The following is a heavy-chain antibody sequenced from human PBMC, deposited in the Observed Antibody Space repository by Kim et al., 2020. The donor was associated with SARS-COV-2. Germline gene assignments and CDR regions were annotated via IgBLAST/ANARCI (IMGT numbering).Heavy chain of an antibody. CDR2: T. Sequence: TYYNPSLKSRVTISVDTSKNQFSLKLSSVTAADTAVYYCATFQLTGSFDIWGQGTMVTVSS. V-gene: IGHV4-39*01. J-gene: IGHJ3*02. CDR3: ATFQLTGSFDI. D-gene: IGHD7-27*01.